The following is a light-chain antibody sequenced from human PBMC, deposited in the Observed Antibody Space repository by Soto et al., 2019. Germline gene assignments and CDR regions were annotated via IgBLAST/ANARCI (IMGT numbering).Light chain of an antibody. J-gene: IGLJ3*02. CDR1: SSNIGSTS. CDR3: AAWDDSLSGWV. V-gene: IGLV1-44*01. Sequence: QLVLTQPPSTSGTPGQRVTISCSGSSSNIGSTSVYWYQQLPGTAPKLLIYSNSRRPSGVPDRLSGSKSGTSASLAISGLQSEDEADYYCAAWDDSLSGWVFGGGTQLTVL. CDR2: SNS.